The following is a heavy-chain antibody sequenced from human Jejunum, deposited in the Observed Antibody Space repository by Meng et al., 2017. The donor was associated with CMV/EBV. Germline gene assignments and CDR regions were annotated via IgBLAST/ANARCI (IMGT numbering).Heavy chain of an antibody. CDR1: GGAFSNYG. CDR2: IIPIFGTP. CDR3: DRSHSLGGNRPFDY. Sequence: KAFGGAFSNYGVNWERTAPGQGLGWMGGIIPIFGTPNYAQRFQGRDTVTTDESTNTAYMELNSLTSEDTAVYFCDRSHSLGGNRPFDYWGQGTLVTVSS. V-gene: IGHV1-69*05. D-gene: IGHD3-16*01. J-gene: IGHJ4*02.